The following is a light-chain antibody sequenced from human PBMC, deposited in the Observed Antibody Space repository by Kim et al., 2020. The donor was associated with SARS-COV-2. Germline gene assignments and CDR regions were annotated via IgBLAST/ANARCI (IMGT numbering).Light chain of an antibody. CDR1: RSNIGRNS. V-gene: IGLV1-44*01. Sequence: PGTAVTSYGSGSRSNIGRNSESWYQQCPGPAPKILIYSNDQRSSGVPDGFSGSKSGTAASLAITERRSEDEDEYFCAGWDDSLNVVFGGGTQLTVL. CDR3: AGWDDSLNVV. J-gene: IGLJ2*01. CDR2: SND.